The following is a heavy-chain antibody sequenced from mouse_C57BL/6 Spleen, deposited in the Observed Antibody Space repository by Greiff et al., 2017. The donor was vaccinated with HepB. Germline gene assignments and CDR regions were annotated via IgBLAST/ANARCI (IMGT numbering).Heavy chain of an antibody. V-gene: IGHV1-55*01. CDR2: IYPGSGST. CDR1: GYTFTSYW. Sequence: QVQLQQPGAELVKPGASVKMSCKASGYTFTSYWITWVKQRPGQGLEWIGDIYPGSGSTNYNEKFKSKATLTVDTSSSTAYMQLSSLTSEDSAVYYCARGGDYDYDWFAYWGQGTLVTVSA. D-gene: IGHD2-4*01. CDR3: ARGGDYDYDWFAY. J-gene: IGHJ3*01.